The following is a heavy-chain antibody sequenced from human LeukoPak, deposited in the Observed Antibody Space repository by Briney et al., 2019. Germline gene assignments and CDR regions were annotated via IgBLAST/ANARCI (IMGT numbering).Heavy chain of an antibody. Sequence: GGSLRLSCAASGFTVSSNYMSWVRQAPGKGLEWVSVIYSGGSTYYADSVKGRFTISRDNSKNTLYLQMNSLRAEDTAVYYCARDLDYYDSSGYYGDYRGQGTLVTVSS. CDR1: GFTVSSNY. V-gene: IGHV3-66*02. CDR3: ARDLDYYDSSGYYGDY. D-gene: IGHD3-22*01. J-gene: IGHJ4*02. CDR2: IYSGGST.